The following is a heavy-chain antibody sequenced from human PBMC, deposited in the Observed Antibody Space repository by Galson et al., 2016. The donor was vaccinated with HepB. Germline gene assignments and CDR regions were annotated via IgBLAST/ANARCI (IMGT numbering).Heavy chain of an antibody. J-gene: IGHJ4*02. V-gene: IGHV1-18*04. CDR1: GYTFSGYG. CDR3: ARAVLDYFDTTTPDDRDDY. D-gene: IGHD3-9*01. CDR2: ISGYNLNT. Sequence: QSGAEVKKPGASVEVSCKASGYTFSGYGISWFRQAPGQGLEWMGWISGYNLNTKYALKFQGRVTLTTDTSTRTAYMELRSLRPDDAAVYFCARAVLDYFDTTTPDDRDDYWGQGTLVIVSS.